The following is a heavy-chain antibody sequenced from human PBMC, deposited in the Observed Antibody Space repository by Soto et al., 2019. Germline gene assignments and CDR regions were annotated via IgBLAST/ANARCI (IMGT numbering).Heavy chain of an antibody. Sequence: GGSLRLSCAASGFTFSSYAMSWVRQAPGKGLEWVSAISGSGGSTYYADSVKGRFTISRDNSKNTLYLQMNSLRAEDTAVYSCAKRASDFWIGYPLPAVAYWGQGPLVPVSS. V-gene: IGHV3-23*01. J-gene: IGHJ4*02. CDR1: GFTFSSYA. D-gene: IGHD3-3*01. CDR2: ISGSGGST. CDR3: AKRASDFWIGYPLPAVAY.